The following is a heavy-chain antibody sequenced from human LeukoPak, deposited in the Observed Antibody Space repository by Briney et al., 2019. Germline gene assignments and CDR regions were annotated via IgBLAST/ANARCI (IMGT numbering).Heavy chain of an antibody. D-gene: IGHD3-10*01. V-gene: IGHV3-21*01. CDR3: ARDERITMVRGVIRRNYYYYMDV. Sequence: PGGSLRLSCAASGFTFSSYSMNWVRQAPGKGLEWVSSISSSSSYIYYADSVKGRFTISRDNAKNTLYLQMNSLRAEDTAVYYCARDERITMVRGVIRRNYYYYMDVWGKGTTVTISS. CDR1: GFTFSSYS. CDR2: ISSSSSYI. J-gene: IGHJ6*03.